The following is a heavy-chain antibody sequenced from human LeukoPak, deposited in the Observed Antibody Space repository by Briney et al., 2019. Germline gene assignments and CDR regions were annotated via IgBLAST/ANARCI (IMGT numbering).Heavy chain of an antibody. Sequence: GGSLRLSCAASGFTFSISTMNWVRQAPGKGLEWVSVIYSVGSTYYADSVKGRFTISRDNSKNTLYIQMNSLRAEDTAVYYCGRAVAGWPGYMDVWGKGTTVTISS. J-gene: IGHJ6*03. CDR2: IYSVGST. CDR3: GRAVAGWPGYMDV. D-gene: IGHD6-19*01. V-gene: IGHV3-66*01. CDR1: GFTFSIST.